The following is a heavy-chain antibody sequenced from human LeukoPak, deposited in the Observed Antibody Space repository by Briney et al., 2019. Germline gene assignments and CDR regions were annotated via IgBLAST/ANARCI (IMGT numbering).Heavy chain of an antibody. CDR2: ISSSGSTI. D-gene: IGHD6-13*01. J-gene: IGHJ5*02. Sequence: GGSLRLSCAASGFTFSDYYMSWIRQAPGKGLEWVSYISSSGSTIYYADSVKGRFTISRDNAKNSLYLQMNSLRAEDTAVYYCARDLGSSWDPRFDPWGQGTLVTVSS. V-gene: IGHV3-11*01. CDR3: ARDLGSSWDPRFDP. CDR1: GFTFSDYY.